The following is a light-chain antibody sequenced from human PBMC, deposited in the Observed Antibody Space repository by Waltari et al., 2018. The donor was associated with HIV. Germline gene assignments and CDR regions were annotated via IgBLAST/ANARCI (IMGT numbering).Light chain of an antibody. CDR3: YSYADTHIV. V-gene: IGLV2-11*01. J-gene: IGLJ1*01. Sequence: QSVLTQPLSVSGSLGQSVTIACTGTSSDVGTYNRVSPYQQPPGQAPNVNVYNVRSRPAGVLDRFSGSKSANTASRTVARVQADDEADYVCYSYADTHIVFGTGTKVTVL. CDR1: SSDVGTYNR. CDR2: NVR.